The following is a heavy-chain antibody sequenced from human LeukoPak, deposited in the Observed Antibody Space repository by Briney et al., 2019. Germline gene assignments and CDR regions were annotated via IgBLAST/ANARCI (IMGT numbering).Heavy chain of an antibody. J-gene: IGHJ4*02. V-gene: IGHV4-31*03. CDR2: IYYSGST. Sequence: SETLSLTCTVSGGSISSGGYYWSWIRQHPGKGLEWIGYIYYSGSTYYNPSLKSRVTISVDTSKNQFSLKLSSVTAADTAVYYCGMGQYSSSWYRFDYWGQGTLVTVSS. CDR3: GMGQYSSSWYRFDY. CDR1: GGSISSGGYY. D-gene: IGHD6-13*01.